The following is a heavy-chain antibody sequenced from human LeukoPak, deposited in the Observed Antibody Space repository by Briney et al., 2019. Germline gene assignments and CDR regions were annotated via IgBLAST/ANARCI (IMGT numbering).Heavy chain of an antibody. J-gene: IGHJ4*02. CDR2: ISSGSGYI. V-gene: IGHV3-21*01. CDR3: ARSTSASGTGDY. D-gene: IGHD6-13*01. CDR1: GFTFSSYS. Sequence: PGGSLRLSCAASGFTFSSYSMHWVRQAPGKGLEWVSSISSGSGYIYSADSVKGRFTISRDNTKNSLYLQMNSLGAEDTAVYYCARSTSASGTGDYWGQGTLLTVSS.